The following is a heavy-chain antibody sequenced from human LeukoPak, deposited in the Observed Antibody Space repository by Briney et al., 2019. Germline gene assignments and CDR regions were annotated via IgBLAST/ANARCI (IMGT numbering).Heavy chain of an antibody. J-gene: IGHJ4*02. CDR2: TRNKANSYTT. V-gene: IGHV3-72*01. CDR1: GFTFSDHY. CDR3: ARGPDYFDY. Sequence: GGSLRLSCAASGFTFSDHYMDRVRQAPGKGLEWVGRTRNKANSYTTEYAASVKGRFTISRDDSKNSLYLQMNSLKTEDTAVYYCARGPDYFDYWGQGTLVTVSS.